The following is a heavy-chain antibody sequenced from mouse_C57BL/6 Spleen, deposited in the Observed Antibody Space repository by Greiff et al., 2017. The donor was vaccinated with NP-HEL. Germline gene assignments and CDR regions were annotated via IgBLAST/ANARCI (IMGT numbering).Heavy chain of an antibody. Sequence: VQLQQSGAELVKPGASVKISCKASGYAFSSYWMNWVKQRPGKGLEWIGQIYPGDGDTNYNGKFKGKATLTADKSSSTAYMQLSSLTSEDSAVYFCASRGIYYGSLDYWGQGTTLTVSS. V-gene: IGHV1-80*01. CDR1: GYAFSSYW. D-gene: IGHD2-1*01. CDR3: ASRGIYYGSLDY. J-gene: IGHJ2*01. CDR2: IYPGDGDT.